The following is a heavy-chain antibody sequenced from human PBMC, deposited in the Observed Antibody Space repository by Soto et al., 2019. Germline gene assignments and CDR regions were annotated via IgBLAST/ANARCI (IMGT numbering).Heavy chain of an antibody. CDR1: SVSIFSNSYY. CDR2: INHSGST. Sequence: QLQLQESGPGLVRPSETLSLTCTVSSVSIFSNSYYWGWIRQAPGKGLEWIATINHSGSTYHNASLNSRITISVDTSKNQFSLNLSSVTAADTAVYYCARRYAPRYSSGNNHFDLWGQGTLVTVSS. J-gene: IGHJ4*02. D-gene: IGHD2-15*01. V-gene: IGHV4-39*01. CDR3: ARRYAPRYSSGNNHFDL.